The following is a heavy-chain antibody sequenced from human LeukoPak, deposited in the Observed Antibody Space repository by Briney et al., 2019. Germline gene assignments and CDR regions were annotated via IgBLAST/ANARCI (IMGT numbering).Heavy chain of an antibody. Sequence: GGSLRLSCAASGFTFSSYGMHWVRQAPGKGLEWVAVISYDGSNKYYADSVKGRFTIPRDNSKNTLYLQMNSLRAEDTAVYYCAKGSIAVADVDYFDYWGQGTLVTVSS. CDR2: ISYDGSNK. J-gene: IGHJ4*02. CDR1: GFTFSSYG. CDR3: AKGSIAVADVDYFDY. D-gene: IGHD6-19*01. V-gene: IGHV3-30*18.